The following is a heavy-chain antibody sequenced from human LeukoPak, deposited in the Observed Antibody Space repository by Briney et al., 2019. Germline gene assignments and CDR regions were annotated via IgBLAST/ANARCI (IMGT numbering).Heavy chain of an antibody. CDR2: IPFDGSNE. CDR1: GFTFSNYG. J-gene: IGHJ4*02. Sequence: GKSLRLSCAASGFTFSNYGMHWVRQAPGKGLEWVALIPFDGSNEHYADSVKGRFTISRDHSKNTLYLQMNSLRAEDTAVYYCARKDPRGWLHDYWGQGTLVTVSS. D-gene: IGHD5-24*01. CDR3: ARKDPRGWLHDY. V-gene: IGHV3-30*03.